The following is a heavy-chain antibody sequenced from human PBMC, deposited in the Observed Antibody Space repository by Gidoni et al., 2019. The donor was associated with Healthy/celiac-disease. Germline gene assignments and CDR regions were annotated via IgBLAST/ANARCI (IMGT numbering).Heavy chain of an antibody. J-gene: IGHJ6*02. V-gene: IGHV3-7*01. CDR3: AREIVATILVENYGLDV. CDR2: IKQDGSEK. D-gene: IGHD5-12*01. Sequence: EVQLVESGGGLVQPGGSLRLSCAAPGFTLSKYWMSWVRRAPGKGLEWVANIKQDGSEKCYGDSVKGRFTISRDNAKNSLYLQMNNLRAEDTAVYYCAREIVATILVENYGLDVWGQGTTVTVSS. CDR1: GFTLSKYW.